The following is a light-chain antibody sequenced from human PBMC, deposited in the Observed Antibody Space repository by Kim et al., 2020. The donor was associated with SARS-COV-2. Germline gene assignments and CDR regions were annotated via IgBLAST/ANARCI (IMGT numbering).Light chain of an antibody. V-gene: IGLV3-19*01. Sequence: SSELTQDPAVSVALGQTVRITCQGDSLRSYYASWYQQKPGPAPVLVIYGKNNRPSGIPDRVSGSSSGNTASLTITGAQAEDEADYYCNSRDSSGNHYVFGTGTKVTVL. CDR1: SLRSYY. J-gene: IGLJ1*01. CDR2: GKN. CDR3: NSRDSSGNHYV.